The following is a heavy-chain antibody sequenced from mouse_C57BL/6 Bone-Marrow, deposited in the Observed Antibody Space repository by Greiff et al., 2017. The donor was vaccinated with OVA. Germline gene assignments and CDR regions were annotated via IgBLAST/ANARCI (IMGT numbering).Heavy chain of an antibody. Sequence: QVQLQQSGAELARPGASVKMSCKASGYTFTSYTMHWVKQRPGQGLEWIGYINPSSGYTKYNQKFKDKATLTADKSSSTAYMQLSSLTSEDSAVYYCARTPNYYGSSLYFDVWGTGTTVTVSS. D-gene: IGHD1-1*01. CDR3: ARTPNYYGSSLYFDV. CDR1: GYTFTSYT. V-gene: IGHV1-4*01. J-gene: IGHJ1*03. CDR2: INPSSGYT.